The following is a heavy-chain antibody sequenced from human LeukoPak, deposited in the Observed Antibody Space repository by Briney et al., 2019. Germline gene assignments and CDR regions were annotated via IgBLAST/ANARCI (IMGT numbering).Heavy chain of an antibody. CDR1: GFTFNIYA. V-gene: IGHV3-30-3*01. Sequence: GGSLRLSSAASGFTFNIYAIHWVRQAPGTGLEWVAVISFDGINKYYADSVKGRFTNSRDNSKNTLYLQMNSLRAEDTAVYYCAREGGHYYGSGSYTPNFYGMDVWGQGTTVTVSS. CDR2: ISFDGINK. CDR3: AREGGHYYGSGSYTPNFYGMDV. D-gene: IGHD3-10*01. J-gene: IGHJ6*02.